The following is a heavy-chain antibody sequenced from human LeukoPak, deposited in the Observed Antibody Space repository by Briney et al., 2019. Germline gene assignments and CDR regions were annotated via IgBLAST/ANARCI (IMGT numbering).Heavy chain of an antibody. CDR3: ARDKFFYAYYFDY. D-gene: IGHD2/OR15-2a*01. Sequence: KPSETLSLICTVSGGSINSYYWSWIRPPAGEGLEWIGRIYSSGNTNYNPSLKSRVTMSVDTSRNQFSLKLNSVTAADTAVYYCARDKFFYAYYFDYWGQGTLVTVSS. V-gene: IGHV4-4*07. J-gene: IGHJ4*02. CDR2: IYSSGNT. CDR1: GGSINSYY.